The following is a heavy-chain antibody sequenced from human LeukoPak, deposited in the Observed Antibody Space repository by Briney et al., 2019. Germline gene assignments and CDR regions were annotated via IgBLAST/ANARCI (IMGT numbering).Heavy chain of an antibody. CDR2: IYPGDSDT. D-gene: IGHD2-21*02. Sequence: RGESLKISCKGSGYSFTSYWIGWVRQMPGKGLEWMGIIYPGDSDTRYSPSFQGQVTISADKSISTAYLQWSSLKASDTAMYYCASGLAYCGGDCYADAFDIWGQGTMVTVSS. CDR1: GYSFTSYW. V-gene: IGHV5-51*01. J-gene: IGHJ3*02. CDR3: ASGLAYCGGDCYADAFDI.